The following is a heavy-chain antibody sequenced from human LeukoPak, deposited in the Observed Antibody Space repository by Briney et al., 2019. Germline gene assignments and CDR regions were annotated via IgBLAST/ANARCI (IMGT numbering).Heavy chain of an antibody. V-gene: IGHV3-48*03. CDR1: GFTFSSYE. J-gene: IGHJ4*02. D-gene: IGHD1-7*01. CDR2: ISSSGSTI. CDR3: ASMNWNYYFDY. Sequence: GGSLRLSRAASGFTFSSYEMNWVRQAPGKGLEWVSYISSSGSTIYYADSVKGRFTISRDNAKNSLYLQMNSLRAEDTAVYYCASMNWNYYFDYWGQGTLVTVSS.